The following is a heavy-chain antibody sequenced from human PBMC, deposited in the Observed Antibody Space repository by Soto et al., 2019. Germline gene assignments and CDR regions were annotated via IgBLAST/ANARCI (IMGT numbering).Heavy chain of an antibody. CDR1: GFTFSSYN. J-gene: IGHJ6*02. V-gene: IGHV3-48*01. CDR3: ARDSRNYYYYGMDV. Sequence: PGGSLRLSCAASGFTFSSYNMNWVRQAPGKGLEWISDISLSSSTIFYADSVKGRFTISRDNAKNSLYLQMNSLRAEDTAVYYCARDSRNYYYYGMDVWGQGTTVTVSS. CDR2: ISLSSSTI.